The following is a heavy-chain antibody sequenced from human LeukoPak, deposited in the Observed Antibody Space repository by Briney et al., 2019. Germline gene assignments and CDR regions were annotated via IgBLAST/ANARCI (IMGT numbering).Heavy chain of an antibody. CDR3: ASGDILTGYRYYYGMDV. Sequence: GASVKVSCKASGGTFSSYAISWVRQAPGQGLEWMGGIIPIFGTANYAQKFQGRVTITADESTSTAYMELSSLRSEDTAVYYCASGDILTGYRYYYGMDVWGQGTTVIVSS. CDR2: IIPIFGTA. CDR1: GGTFSSYA. V-gene: IGHV1-69*13. D-gene: IGHD3-9*01. J-gene: IGHJ6*02.